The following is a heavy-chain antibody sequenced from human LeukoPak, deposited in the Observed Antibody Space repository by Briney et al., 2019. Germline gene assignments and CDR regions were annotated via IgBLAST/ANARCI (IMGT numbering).Heavy chain of an antibody. CDR2: INHSGST. CDR3: ARDGYSSSWPLHYYYYMDV. CDR1: GGSFSGYY. V-gene: IGHV4-34*01. J-gene: IGHJ6*03. D-gene: IGHD6-13*01. Sequence: SETLSLTCAVYGGSFSGYYWSWIRQPPGKGLEWIGEINHSGSTNYNPSLKSRVTISVDTSKNQFSLKLSSVTAADTAVYYCARDGYSSSWPLHYYYYMDVWGKGTTVTVSS.